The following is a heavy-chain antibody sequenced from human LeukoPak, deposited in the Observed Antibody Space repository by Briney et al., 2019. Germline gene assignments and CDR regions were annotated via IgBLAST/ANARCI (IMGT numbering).Heavy chain of an antibody. J-gene: IGHJ6*03. CDR2: INPNSGGT. V-gene: IGHV1-2*06. CDR3: ARLGGSGSYYKVDYYYYMDV. D-gene: IGHD3-10*01. CDR1: GGTFSSYA. Sequence: ASVKVSCKASGGTFSSYAISWVRQAPGQGLEWMGRINPNSGGTNYAQKFQGRVTMTRDTSISTAYMELSRLRSDDTAVYYCARLGGSGSYYKVDYYYYMDVWGKGTTVTVSS.